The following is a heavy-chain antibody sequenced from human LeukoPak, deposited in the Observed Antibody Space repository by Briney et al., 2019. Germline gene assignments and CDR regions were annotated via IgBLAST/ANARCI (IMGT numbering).Heavy chain of an antibody. CDR3: ARTGITMMVDYFDY. CDR2: IYYSGST. D-gene: IGHD3-22*01. Sequence: SETLSLTCTVSGGSISSGGYYWSWIRQHPGKGLEWIGYIYYSGSTYYNPSLKSRVTISVDTSKNQFSLKLSSVTATDTAVYYCARTGITMMVDYFDYWGQGTLVTVSS. CDR1: GGSISSGGYY. V-gene: IGHV4-31*03. J-gene: IGHJ4*02.